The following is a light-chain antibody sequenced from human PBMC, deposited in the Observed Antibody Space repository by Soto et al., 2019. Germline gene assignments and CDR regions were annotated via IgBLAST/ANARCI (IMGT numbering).Light chain of an antibody. V-gene: IGKV1-39*01. CDR3: QQSYSTPFT. Sequence: DIQMTQSPSSLSASVGDRVTITCRASQSISSYLNWYQQKPGKAPKILIYAASSLQCGVPSRFSGSGSGTDFTLTISSLQPEDFATYYCQQSYSTPFTFGPGTKVDIK. J-gene: IGKJ3*01. CDR1: QSISSY. CDR2: AAS.